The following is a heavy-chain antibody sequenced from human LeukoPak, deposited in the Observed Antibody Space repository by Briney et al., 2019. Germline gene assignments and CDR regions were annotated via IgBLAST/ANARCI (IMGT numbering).Heavy chain of an antibody. CDR1: GYTFSGYY. J-gene: IGHJ4*02. CDR3: ARVGNCGGDCYEY. CDR2: INPKSGGT. D-gene: IGHD2-21*01. Sequence: ASVKVSCKASGYTFSGYYMNWVRQAPGQGLEWMGRINPKSGGTVYAQKFQGRVTMTRDTSITTAYMELSRLRADDTAVYYCARVGNCGGDCYEYWGQGTRVTVSS. V-gene: IGHV1-2*06.